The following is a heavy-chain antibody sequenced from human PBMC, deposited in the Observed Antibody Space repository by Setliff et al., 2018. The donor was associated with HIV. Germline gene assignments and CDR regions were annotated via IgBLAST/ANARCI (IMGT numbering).Heavy chain of an antibody. D-gene: IGHD2-2*01. CDR1: GDSIGAYH. CDR3: TRSFGWYALDF. J-gene: IGHJ4*02. V-gene: IGHV4-59*01. Sequence: PSETLSLTCSVSGDSIGAYHWGWIRQPPGRGLEWIGYIHSSGTTHYNPSLSSRVTISFDASKKYFSLKLTSVTAADTAVYYCTRSFGWYALDFWGQGTLVTVSS. CDR2: IHSSGTT.